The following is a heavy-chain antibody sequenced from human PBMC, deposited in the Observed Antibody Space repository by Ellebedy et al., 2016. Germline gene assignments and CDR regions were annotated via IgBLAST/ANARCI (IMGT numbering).Heavy chain of an antibody. D-gene: IGHD3-10*01. CDR3: ARHLNYYGSGSYSPD. CDR1: GGSISSSSYY. J-gene: IGHJ4*02. V-gene: IGHV4-39*01. CDR2: IYYSGST. Sequence: SETLSLTXTVSGGSISSSSYYWGWIRQPPGKGLEWIGGIYYSGSTYYNPSLKSRVTISVDTSKNQFSLKLSSVTAADTAVYYCARHLNYYGSGSYSPDWGQGTLVTVSS.